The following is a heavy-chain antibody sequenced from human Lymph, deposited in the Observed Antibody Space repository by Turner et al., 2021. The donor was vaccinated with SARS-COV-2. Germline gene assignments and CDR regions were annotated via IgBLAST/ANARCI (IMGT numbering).Heavy chain of an antibody. V-gene: IGHV3-21*01. CDR2: ISSSSTYI. D-gene: IGHD6-19*01. CDR3: AGQAVAGTSLGYYYYGMDV. J-gene: IGHJ6*02. Sequence: EVQLVESGGGLVKPGGSLRLSGAASGFTFSSYSIHWVRQAPGKGLEWVSSISSSSTYIYYADSVKGRFTISRDNAKNSLYLQMNSLRAEDTAVYYCAGQAVAGTSLGYYYYGMDVWGQGTTVTVSS. CDR1: GFTFSSYS.